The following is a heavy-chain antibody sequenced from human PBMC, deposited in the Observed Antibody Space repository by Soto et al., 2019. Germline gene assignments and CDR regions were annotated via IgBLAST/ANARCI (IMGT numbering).Heavy chain of an antibody. Sequence: QVQLQESGPGLVKPSETLSLTCTISGGPMNNYYCSWFRQPRGQGLEWIGYMGYNGFTRYNPSLRSRVAIATDTAKNQFSLNLSSVTAADTAIYSCARQGFGELHGLVDGWGQGITVTVSS. D-gene: IGHD3-10*01. CDR3: ARQGFGELHGLVDG. CDR1: GGPMNNYY. CDR2: MGYNGFT. V-gene: IGHV4-59*08. J-gene: IGHJ6*02.